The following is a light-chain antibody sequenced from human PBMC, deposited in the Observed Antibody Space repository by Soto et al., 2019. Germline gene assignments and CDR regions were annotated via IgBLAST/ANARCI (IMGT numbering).Light chain of an antibody. CDR1: QSVSSN. CDR2: GAS. V-gene: IGKV3-15*01. J-gene: IGKJ2*01. Sequence: EIVMTQSPATLSVSPGERATLSCRASQSVSSNLAWYQQKPGQAPRLLIYGASTRATGIPARFSGSGSGTEFTLTLSSLQSEDFAVYDCQQYNNWPPGTFGQGTKLEIK. CDR3: QQYNNWPPGT.